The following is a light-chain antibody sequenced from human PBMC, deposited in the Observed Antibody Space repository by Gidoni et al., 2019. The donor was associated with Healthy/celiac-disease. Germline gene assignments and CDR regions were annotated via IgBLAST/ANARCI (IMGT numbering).Light chain of an antibody. J-gene: IGLJ3*02. CDR1: SSNIGSNT. CDR3: AAWDDSLNGWV. V-gene: IGLV1-44*01. CDR2: SNN. Sequence: QSVLTPPPSASGPPGQRVTISCSGSSSNIGSNTVNWYQQLPRTAPKLLIYSNNQRPSGVPDRFSGSKSGTSASLAISGLQSEDEADYCCAAWDDSLNGWVFGGGTKLTVL.